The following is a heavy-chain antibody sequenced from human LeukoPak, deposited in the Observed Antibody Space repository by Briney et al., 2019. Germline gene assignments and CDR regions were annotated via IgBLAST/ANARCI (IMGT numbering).Heavy chain of an antibody. V-gene: IGHV4-34*01. D-gene: IGHD3-10*01. CDR2: INHSGST. J-gene: IGHJ4*02. CDR1: GVSFSGYY. Sequence: NPSETLSLTCAVYGVSFSGYYWSWIRQPPGKGLEWIGEINHSGSTNYNPSLKSRVTISVDTSKNQFSLKLSSVTAADTAVYYCARESRMYGSGSYYFSYDYWGRGTLVTASS. CDR3: ARESRMYGSGSYYFSYDY.